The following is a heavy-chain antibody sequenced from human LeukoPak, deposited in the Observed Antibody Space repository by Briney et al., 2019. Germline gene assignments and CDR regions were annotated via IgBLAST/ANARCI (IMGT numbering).Heavy chain of an antibody. CDR2: ISTSSITV. V-gene: IGHV3-48*02. D-gene: IGHD3-3*01. J-gene: IGHJ4*02. Sequence: GGSLRLSCAASGFTFSDYDMNWVRQAPGKGLEWVSYISTSSITVYYADSVKGRFTISRDNAKNSLYLQMNSLRDEDTAVYYCARRAEWSGFFGYSDHWGQGTLVTVSS. CDR1: GFTFSDYD. CDR3: ARRAEWSGFFGYSDH.